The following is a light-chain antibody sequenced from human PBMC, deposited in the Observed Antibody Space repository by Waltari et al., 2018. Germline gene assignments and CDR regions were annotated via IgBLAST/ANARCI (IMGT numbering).Light chain of an antibody. Sequence: DIQMTQSPSTLSASVGDRVTITCRASQSVNIWLAWYQQKPGKAPNLLIYKASTLQSGVPSRFSVGVSGTEFTLTISSRQPDYFGTYYCHQYNSYAWTFGQGTKVEIK. V-gene: IGKV1-5*03. CDR2: KAS. CDR3: HQYNSYAWT. CDR1: QSVNIW. J-gene: IGKJ1*01.